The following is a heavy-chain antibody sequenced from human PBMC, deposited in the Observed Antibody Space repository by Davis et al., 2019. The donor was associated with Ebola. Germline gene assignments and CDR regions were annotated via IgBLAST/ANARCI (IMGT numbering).Heavy chain of an antibody. J-gene: IGHJ4*02. CDR1: GGSISSSSYY. V-gene: IGHV4-39*01. D-gene: IGHD6-13*01. CDR3: HTAAAGTDY. CDR2: IYYSRST. Sequence: MPSETLSLTCTVSGGSISSSSYYWGWIRQPPGKGLEWIGSIYYSRSTYYNPSLKSRVTISVDTSKNQFSLKLSSVTAADTAVYYCHTAAAGTDYWGQGTLVTVSS.